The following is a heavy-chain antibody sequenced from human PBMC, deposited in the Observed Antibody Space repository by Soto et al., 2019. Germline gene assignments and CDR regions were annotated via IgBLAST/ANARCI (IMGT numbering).Heavy chain of an antibody. CDR2: FIPIFGTS. Sequence: SVKVSCKASGGTFSSYSISWVRQAPGQGLEWMGGFIPIFGTSSYAQKFQGRVTITAEKSTSTAYMEWSSLRSEDTAVYYCASFSAMYVWNWFDPWGQGTLVTVSS. CDR3: ASFSAMYVWNWFDP. D-gene: IGHD3-16*01. CDR1: GGTFSSYS. J-gene: IGHJ5*02. V-gene: IGHV1-69*06.